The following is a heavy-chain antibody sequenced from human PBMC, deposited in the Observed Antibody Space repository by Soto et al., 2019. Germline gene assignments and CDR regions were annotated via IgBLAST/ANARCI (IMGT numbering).Heavy chain of an antibody. CDR2: INPNSGGT. J-gene: IGHJ6*03. V-gene: IGHV1-2*04. Sequence: QVQLVQSGAEVKKPGASVKVSCKASGYTFTGYYMHWVRQAPGQGLEWMGWINPNSGGTNYAQKFQGWVTMTRDTSISTAYMELSRLRSDDTAVYYCARDFAVFVVVPAAILYYYYYYIDVWGKGTTVTVSS. CDR3: ARDFAVFVVVPAAILYYYYYYIDV. D-gene: IGHD2-2*02. CDR1: GYTFTGYY.